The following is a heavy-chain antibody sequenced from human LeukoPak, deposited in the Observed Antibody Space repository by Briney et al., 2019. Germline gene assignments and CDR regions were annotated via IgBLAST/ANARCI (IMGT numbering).Heavy chain of an antibody. CDR1: GFTFSSYS. Sequence: GGSLRLSCAASGFTFSSYSMNWVRQAPGKGLEWVSPISSSSSYIYYADSLKGRFTISRDNAKNSLYLQMNSLRAEDTAVYYCARDSSGWYHWFDPWGQGTLVTVSS. D-gene: IGHD6-19*01. CDR2: ISSSSSYI. CDR3: ARDSSGWYHWFDP. V-gene: IGHV3-21*01. J-gene: IGHJ5*02.